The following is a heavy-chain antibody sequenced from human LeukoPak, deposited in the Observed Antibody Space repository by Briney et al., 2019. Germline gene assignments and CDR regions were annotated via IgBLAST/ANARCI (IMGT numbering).Heavy chain of an antibody. CDR1: GGSISSGSYY. J-gene: IGHJ3*02. Sequence: PSETLSLTCTVPGGSISSGSYYWSWIRQPAGKGLEWIGRIYTSGSTNYNPSLKSRVTISVDTSKNQFSLKLSSVTAADTAVYYCASNPRYNWNYGAFDIWGQGTMVTVSS. D-gene: IGHD1-7*01. CDR3: ASNPRYNWNYGAFDI. V-gene: IGHV4-61*02. CDR2: IYTSGST.